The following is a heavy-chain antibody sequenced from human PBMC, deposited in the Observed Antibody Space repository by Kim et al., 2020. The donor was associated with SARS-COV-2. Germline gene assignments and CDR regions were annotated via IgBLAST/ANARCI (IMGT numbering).Heavy chain of an antibody. CDR1: GFTFSSYA. V-gene: IGHV3-23*01. D-gene: IGHD3-10*01. J-gene: IGHJ3*02. CDR2: ISGSGGST. CDR3: AKSPHLINPYYYGSGCYYSIPI. Sequence: GGSLRLSCAASGFTFSSYAMSWVRQAPGKGLEWVSAISGSGGSTYYADSVKGRFTISRDNSKKTLYLQMNSLTAEDTAVYYCAKSPHLINPYYYGSGCYYSIPIRGRGTIVTVSS.